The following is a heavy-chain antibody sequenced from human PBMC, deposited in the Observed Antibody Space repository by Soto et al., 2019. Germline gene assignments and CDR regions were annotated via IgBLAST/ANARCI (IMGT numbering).Heavy chain of an antibody. CDR3: ARDSYDSSGYSALGDY. Sequence: GGSLRLSCAASGFTFSSYSMNWVRQAPGKGLEWVSYISSSSSTIYYADSVKGRFTISRDNAKNSLYLQMNSLRAEDTAVYYCARDSYDSSGYSALGDYWGQGTLVTVS. V-gene: IGHV3-48*01. J-gene: IGHJ4*02. CDR1: GFTFSSYS. CDR2: ISSSSSTI. D-gene: IGHD3-22*01.